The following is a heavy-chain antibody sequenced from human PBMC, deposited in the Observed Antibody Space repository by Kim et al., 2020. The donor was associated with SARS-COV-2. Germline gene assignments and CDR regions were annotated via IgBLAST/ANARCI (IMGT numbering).Heavy chain of an antibody. Sequence: EGSLRLSCAASGFTFSSYAMSWVRQAPGKGLEWVSAISGSGGSTYYADSVKGRFTISRDNSKNTLYLQMNSLRAEDTAVYYCAKDLPLGHIVVVTAPMDVWVQGTTVTVSS. J-gene: IGHJ6*02. CDR1: GFTFSSYA. V-gene: IGHV3-23*01. D-gene: IGHD2-21*02. CDR2: ISGSGGST. CDR3: AKDLPLGHIVVVTAPMDV.